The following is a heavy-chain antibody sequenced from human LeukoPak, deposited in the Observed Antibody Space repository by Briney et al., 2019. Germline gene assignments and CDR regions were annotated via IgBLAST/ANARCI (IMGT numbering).Heavy chain of an antibody. D-gene: IGHD3-10*01. CDR3: ARRISDVLPIDY. Sequence: SETLSLTCTVSGGSISSYYWSWIRQPPGKGLEWIGYIYYSGSTYYNPSLKSRVTISVDTSKNQFSLKLSSVTAADTAVYYCARRISDVLPIDYWGQGTLVTVSS. CDR2: IYYSGST. J-gene: IGHJ4*02. CDR1: GGSISSYY. V-gene: IGHV4-59*12.